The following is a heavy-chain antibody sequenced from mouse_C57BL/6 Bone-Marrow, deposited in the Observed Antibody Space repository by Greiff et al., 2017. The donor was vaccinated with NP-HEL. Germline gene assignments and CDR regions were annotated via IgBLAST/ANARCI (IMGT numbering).Heavy chain of an antibody. D-gene: IGHD2-4*01. CDR2: ISSGGSYT. CDR1: GFTFSSYG. J-gene: IGHJ3*01. Sequence: EVMLVESGGDLVKPGGSLKLSCAASGFTFSSYGMSWVRQTPDKRLEWVATISSGGSYTYYPDSVKGRFTISRDNAKNTLYLQMSSLKFEDTAMYYCARSTMITTPFAYWGQGTLVTVSA. V-gene: IGHV5-6*02. CDR3: ARSTMITTPFAY.